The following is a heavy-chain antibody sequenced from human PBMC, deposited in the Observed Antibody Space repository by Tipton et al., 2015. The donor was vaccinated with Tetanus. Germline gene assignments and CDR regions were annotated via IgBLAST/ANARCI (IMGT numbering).Heavy chain of an antibody. J-gene: IGHJ3*02. V-gene: IGHV4-61*01. CDR1: GGSVSRSSHY. D-gene: IGHD3-10*01. CDR2: THHSGNT. CDR3: ARWGDAPGSTNLYAFDI. Sequence: TLSLTCTVSGGSVSRSSHYWTWIRQVPGKGLEWIGYTHHSGNTKYNPSLSGRVTTSVDTSKNQFSLKISSLTAADTAVYYCARWGDAPGSTNLYAFDIWGQGTMVSVSS.